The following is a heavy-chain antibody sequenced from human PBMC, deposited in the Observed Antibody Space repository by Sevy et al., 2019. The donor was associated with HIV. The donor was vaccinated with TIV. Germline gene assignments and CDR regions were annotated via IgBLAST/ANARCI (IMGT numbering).Heavy chain of an antibody. CDR3: VRGADYYDRGGANCDS. D-gene: IGHD3-22*01. Sequence: GGSLRRSCAASGFSFSKYGMHWVRQAPGKGLESVALIWYDGSSEYYADSVKGRFTISRDNSNNTLYLQVNSLRAEDTAVYYCVRGADYYDRGGANCDSWGQGTLVTVSS. CDR1: GFSFSKYG. CDR2: IWYDGSSE. J-gene: IGHJ4*02. V-gene: IGHV3-33*01.